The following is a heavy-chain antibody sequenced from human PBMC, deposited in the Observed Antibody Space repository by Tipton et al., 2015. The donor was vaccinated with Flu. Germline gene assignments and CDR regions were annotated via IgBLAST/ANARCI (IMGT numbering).Heavy chain of an antibody. CDR2: IYYSGST. CDR1: GGSISSYY. D-gene: IGHD3-16*01. CDR3: AAASSGVRYYYYYMDV. V-gene: IGHV4-59*12. Sequence: TLSLTCTVSGGSISSYYWSWIRQPPGKGLEWIGYIYYSGSTTYNPSLKSRVTISVDTSKNEFSLKLSSVTAADTAVYYCAAASSGVRYYYYYMDVWGKGTTVTVSS. J-gene: IGHJ6*03.